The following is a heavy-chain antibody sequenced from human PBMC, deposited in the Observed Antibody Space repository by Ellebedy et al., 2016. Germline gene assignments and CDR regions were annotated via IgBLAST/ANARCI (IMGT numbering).Heavy chain of an antibody. CDR2: IFSDGNT. CDR1: GFTVSTNY. D-gene: IGHD2-15*01. CDR3: ARGVGSGWFDP. J-gene: IGHJ5*02. V-gene: IGHV3-53*01. Sequence: GGSLRLSCAASGFTVSTNYMKWVRQAPGKGLEWVSAIFSDGNTYYADSVKGRFTISRDNSKHTLYLQMNSLRAEDTAVYYCARGVGSGWFDPWGQGTLVTVSS.